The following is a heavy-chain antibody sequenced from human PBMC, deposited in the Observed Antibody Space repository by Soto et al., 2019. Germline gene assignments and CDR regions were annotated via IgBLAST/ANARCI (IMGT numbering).Heavy chain of an antibody. V-gene: IGHV1-18*01. Sequence: QVHLVQSGAEVKKPGASVKVSCKGSGYAFTTYGITWVRQAPGQGLEWTGWISANNGNTNYAQKLQGRVTVTRDTATSTAYMELRSLRSVGTAVYYCARGRYGDYWGQGALVTVSS. CDR2: ISANNGNT. CDR3: ARGRYGDY. CDR1: GYAFTTYG. J-gene: IGHJ4*02. D-gene: IGHD1-1*01.